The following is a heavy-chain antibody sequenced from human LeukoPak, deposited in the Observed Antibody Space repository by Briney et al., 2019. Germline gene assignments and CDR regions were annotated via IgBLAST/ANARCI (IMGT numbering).Heavy chain of an antibody. CDR1: GVSIFSYY. Sequence: PSETLSLTCTVSGVSIFSYYWTWVRQPPGKGLEWIGYTHYSGSTNYNPSLKSRVTISVDTSKSQFSLKLTSATAADTAVYYCATGRSIRYFDYWGQGTLLTVSS. CDR3: ATGRSIRYFDY. CDR2: THYSGST. J-gene: IGHJ4*02. D-gene: IGHD3-9*01. V-gene: IGHV4-59*08.